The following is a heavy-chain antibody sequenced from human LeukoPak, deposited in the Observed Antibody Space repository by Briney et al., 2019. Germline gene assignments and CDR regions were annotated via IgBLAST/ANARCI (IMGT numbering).Heavy chain of an antibody. CDR1: GFTFGDYA. V-gene: IGHV3-11*01. CDR3: ARDRQQLVFSAPYYYYYYYMDV. J-gene: IGHJ6*03. Sequence: PGGSLRLSCTASGFTFGDYAMSWFRQAPGKGLEWVSYISSSGSTIYYADSVKGRFTISRDNAKNSLYLQMNSLRAEDTAVYYCARDRQQLVFSAPYYYYYYYMDVWGKGTTVTVSS. D-gene: IGHD6-13*01. CDR2: ISSSGSTI.